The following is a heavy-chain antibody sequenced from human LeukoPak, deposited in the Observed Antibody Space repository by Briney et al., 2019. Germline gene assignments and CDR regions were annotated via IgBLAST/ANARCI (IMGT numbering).Heavy chain of an antibody. CDR2: IRYDGSNK. V-gene: IGHV3-30*02. CDR1: GFTFSSYG. D-gene: IGHD3-3*01. Sequence: GGSLRLSSAASGFTFSSYGMHWVRQAPGKGLEWVAFIRYDGSNKYYADSVKGRFTISRDNSKNTLYLQMNSLRAEDTAVYYCAKFPVLRFLEWSDKGAFDIWGQGTMVTVSS. CDR3: AKFPVLRFLEWSDKGAFDI. J-gene: IGHJ3*02.